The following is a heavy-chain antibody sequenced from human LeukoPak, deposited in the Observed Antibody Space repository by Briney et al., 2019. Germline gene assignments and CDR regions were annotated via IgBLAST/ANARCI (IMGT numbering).Heavy chain of an antibody. CDR2: IYYSGTT. J-gene: IGHJ5*02. CDR1: GGSISSGGYY. CDR3: ARLGRDGYNYRLDP. D-gene: IGHD5-24*01. V-gene: IGHV4-31*03. Sequence: SQTLSLTCTVSGGSISSGGYYWSWIRQHPGKGLEWIGYIYYSGTTNYNPSLKSRVTISVDTSKNQFSLKLSSVTAADTAVYYCARLGRDGYNYRLDPWGQGTLVTVSS.